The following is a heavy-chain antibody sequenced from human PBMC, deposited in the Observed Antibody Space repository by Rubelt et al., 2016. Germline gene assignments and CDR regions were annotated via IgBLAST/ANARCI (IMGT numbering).Heavy chain of an antibody. Sequence: QVQLHQWGAGLLKPSETLSLTCAVYDGSFSGYYWNWIRQPPGEGLEWIGDINHSGYTNYNPSLGSRVTISVETSKNQFSLHLPSVTAAGTAGYYCARGRMPDGWYPYCFDYWGQGILVTVS. CDR1: DGSFSGYY. D-gene: IGHD6-19*01. CDR2: INHSGYT. V-gene: IGHV4-34*01. CDR3: ARGRMPDGWYPYCFDY. J-gene: IGHJ4*02.